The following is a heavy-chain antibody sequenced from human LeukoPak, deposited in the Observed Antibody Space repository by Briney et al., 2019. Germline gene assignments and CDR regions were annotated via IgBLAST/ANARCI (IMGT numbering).Heavy chain of an antibody. CDR1: GFTFSSYA. V-gene: IGHV3-30*18. CDR2: ISYDGSNK. J-gene: IGHJ3*02. Sequence: PGRSLRLSCAASGFTFSSYAMHWVRQAPGKGLEWVAIISYDGSNKYYADSVKGRFTISRDNSKNMLYLQMNSLRAEDTAVYYCAKDLYGSGNNAFDIWGQGTMVTVSS. CDR3: AKDLYGSGNNAFDI. D-gene: IGHD3-10*01.